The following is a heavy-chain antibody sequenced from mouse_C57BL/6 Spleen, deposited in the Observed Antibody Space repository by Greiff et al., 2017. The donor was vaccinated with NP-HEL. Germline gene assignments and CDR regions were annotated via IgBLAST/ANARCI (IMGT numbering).Heavy chain of an antibody. D-gene: IGHD2-4*01. V-gene: IGHV1-61*01. Sequence: QVQLQQPGAELVRPGSSVKLSCKASGYTFTSYWMDWVKQRPGQGLEWIGNIYPSDSGTHYNQKFKDKATLTVDKSSSTAYMQLSSLTSEDSAVYYCAICYDYDGYWYFDVWGTGTTVTVSS. CDR3: AICYDYDGYWYFDV. J-gene: IGHJ1*03. CDR1: GYTFTSYW. CDR2: IYPSDSGT.